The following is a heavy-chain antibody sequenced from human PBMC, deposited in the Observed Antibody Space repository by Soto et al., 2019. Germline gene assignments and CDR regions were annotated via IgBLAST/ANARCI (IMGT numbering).Heavy chain of an antibody. V-gene: IGHV3-23*01. D-gene: IGHD6-13*01. Sequence: EVDLLESGGGLVQPGGSLRLSCAVSGVTLSTYAMSWVRQAPGKGLEWVSAISRSGTSTYYTDSVKGRFTISRDISKNTLYLQMNSLRGEDTAVYYCTKDLGSSPPGDCWGQGTLVTVSS. CDR3: TKDLGSSPPGDC. J-gene: IGHJ4*02. CDR1: GVTLSTYA. CDR2: ISRSGTST.